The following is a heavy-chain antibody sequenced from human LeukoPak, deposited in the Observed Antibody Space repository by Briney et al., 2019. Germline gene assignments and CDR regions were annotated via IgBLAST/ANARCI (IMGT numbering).Heavy chain of an antibody. V-gene: IGHV4-34*01. CDR2: INHSGST. CDR1: GGSITNYY. CDR3: ARHVLLWFGELSRNYFDY. D-gene: IGHD3-10*01. J-gene: IGHJ4*02. Sequence: SETLSHTCTVSGGSITNYYWSWIRQPPGKGLEWIGEINHSGSTNYNPSLKSRVTISVDTSKNQFSLKLSSVTAADTAVYYCARHVLLWFGELSRNYFDYWGQGTLVTVSS.